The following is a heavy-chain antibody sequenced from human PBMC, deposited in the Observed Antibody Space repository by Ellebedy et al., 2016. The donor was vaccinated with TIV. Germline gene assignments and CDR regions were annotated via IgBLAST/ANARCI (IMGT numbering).Heavy chain of an antibody. Sequence: GESLKISXAASGFTFSSYGMHWVRQAPGKGLEWVAVIWYDGSNKYYADSVKGRFTISRDNSKNTLYLQMNSLRAEDTAVYYCARASSSSFGIFFDYWGQGTLVTVSS. D-gene: IGHD6-6*01. CDR1: GFTFSSYG. J-gene: IGHJ4*02. V-gene: IGHV3-33*01. CDR2: IWYDGSNK. CDR3: ARASSSSFGIFFDY.